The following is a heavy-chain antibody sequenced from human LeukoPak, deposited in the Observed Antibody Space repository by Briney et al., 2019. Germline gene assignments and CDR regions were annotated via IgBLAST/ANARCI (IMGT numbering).Heavy chain of an antibody. CDR2: ISGNGGYT. J-gene: IGHJ4*02. CDR1: GFTFSNYD. CDR3: ARDPGNDYGDYVSDY. Sequence: PGGSLRLSCAASGFTFSNYDMTWVRQAPGKGLEWVSAISGNGGYTYYADSIKGRFTISRDNSKNTLYLQMNSLRAEDTALYYCARDPGNDYGDYVSDYWGQGTLVTVSS. V-gene: IGHV3-23*01. D-gene: IGHD4-17*01.